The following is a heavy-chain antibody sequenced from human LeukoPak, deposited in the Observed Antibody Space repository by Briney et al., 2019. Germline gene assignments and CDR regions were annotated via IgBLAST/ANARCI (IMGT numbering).Heavy chain of an antibody. D-gene: IGHD3-10*01. Sequence: GGSLRLSCAASGFTFNNYGMNWVRQAPGKGLEWVSSISPSSSYIYYTDSVKGRFTISRDNAKNSLYLQMNSLSAEDTAVYYCARDRVAVVRGVSAFDYWGQGTLVTVSS. J-gene: IGHJ4*02. CDR2: ISPSSSYI. CDR3: ARDRVAVVRGVSAFDY. CDR1: GFTFNNYG. V-gene: IGHV3-21*01.